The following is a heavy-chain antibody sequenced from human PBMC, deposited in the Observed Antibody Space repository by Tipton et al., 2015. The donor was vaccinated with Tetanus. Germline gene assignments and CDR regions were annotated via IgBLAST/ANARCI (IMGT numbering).Heavy chain of an antibody. J-gene: IGHJ5*02. CDR2: THHSGNT. V-gene: IGHV4-59*01. D-gene: IGHD3-10*01. CDR1: GASIRSYY. CDR3: AGGLVRWYEP. Sequence: VKPSETLSLTCSVSGASIRSYYWNWIRQVPGKGLEWIGYTHHSGNTKYNPSLSGRVTISMDTSKNQVSLRLTSVTAADTAVYSCAGGLVRWYEPWGRGTLVSVSS.